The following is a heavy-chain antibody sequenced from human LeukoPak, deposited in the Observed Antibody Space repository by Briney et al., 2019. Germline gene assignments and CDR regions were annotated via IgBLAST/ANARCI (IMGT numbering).Heavy chain of an antibody. V-gene: IGHV6-1*01. CDR2: TYYRSKWHN. D-gene: IGHD1-26*01. CDR3: GRGGAGFVY. Sequence: SQTLSLTCVISGDSLSRNRTVWKWIRQSPSRGLEWLGRTYYRSKWHNDYGVSVKSRITINPDTSRNQFSLQLSAVTPEDTAVYYCGRGGAGFVYWGQGTLVTVSS. J-gene: IGHJ4*02. CDR1: GDSLSRNRTV.